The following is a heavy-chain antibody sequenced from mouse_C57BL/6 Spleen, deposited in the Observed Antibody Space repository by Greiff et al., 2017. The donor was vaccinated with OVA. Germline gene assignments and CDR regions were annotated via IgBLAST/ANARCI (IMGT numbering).Heavy chain of an antibody. J-gene: IGHJ1*03. CDR2: ISSGSSTI. CDR3: ARSITTVVATDWYFDV. D-gene: IGHD1-1*01. Sequence: EVKLVESGGGLVKPGGSLKLSCAASGFTFSDYGMHWVRQAPEEGLEWVAYISSGSSTIYYADTVKGRFTISRDNAKNTLFLQMTSLRSEDTAMYYCARSITTVVATDWYFDVWGTGTTVTVSS. CDR1: GFTFSDYG. V-gene: IGHV5-17*01.